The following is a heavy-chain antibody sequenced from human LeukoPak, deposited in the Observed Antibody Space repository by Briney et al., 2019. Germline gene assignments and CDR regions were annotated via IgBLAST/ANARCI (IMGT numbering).Heavy chain of an antibody. Sequence: RSSETLSLTCTVSGGSISSYYWSWIRQPPGKGLEWIGYIYYSGSTNYNPSLKNRVTISVDTSKNQFSLNLSSVTAADTAVYYCARSEMYYYDSSGYYPKYFQHWGQGTLVTVSS. CDR2: IYYSGST. J-gene: IGHJ1*01. CDR3: ARSEMYYYDSSGYYPKYFQH. V-gene: IGHV4-59*01. D-gene: IGHD3-22*01. CDR1: GGSISSYY.